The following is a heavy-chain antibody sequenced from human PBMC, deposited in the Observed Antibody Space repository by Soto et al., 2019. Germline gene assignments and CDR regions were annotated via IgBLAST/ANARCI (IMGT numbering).Heavy chain of an antibody. CDR1: GFTFDDYG. CDR2: INWNGGST. J-gene: IGHJ1*01. V-gene: IGHV3-20*04. D-gene: IGHD2-15*01. CDR3: AKDGGYCSGDSCYEYFQH. Sequence: LRLSCAASGFTFDDYGMSWVRQAPGKGLEWVSGINWNGGSTGYADSVKGRFTISRDNAKNSLYLQMNSLRAEDTAVYYCAKDGGYCSGDSCYEYFQHWGQGTLVTVSS.